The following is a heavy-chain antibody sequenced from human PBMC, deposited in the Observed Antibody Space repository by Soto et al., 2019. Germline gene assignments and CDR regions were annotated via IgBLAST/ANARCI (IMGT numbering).Heavy chain of an antibody. J-gene: IGHJ4*02. D-gene: IGHD2-15*01. CDR3: ARNLRYSSGASRYWPPFDY. CDR2: IYYSGST. Sequence: TLSLTCTVSGGSISSGDYYWCWIRQPPGKGLEWIGYIYYSGSTYYNPSLKSRVTISVDTSKNQFSLKLSSVTAADTAVYYCARNLRYSSGASRYWPPFDYSRQGTL. V-gene: IGHV4-30-4*01. CDR1: GGSISSGDYY.